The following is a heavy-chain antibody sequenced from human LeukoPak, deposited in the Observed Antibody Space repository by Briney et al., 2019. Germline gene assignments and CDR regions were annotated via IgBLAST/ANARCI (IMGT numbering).Heavy chain of an antibody. CDR2: ISARGDNT. CDR3: AKAYHYGAGSSFDY. V-gene: IGHV3-23*01. CDR1: GFTFTNYA. Sequence: GGSLRLSCAASGFTFTNYAMSWVRQAPGKGLEWVSAISARGDNTYYADSVKGRFSISRDNSQNTQYLQMNSLRAEDTTIYYCAKAYHYGAGSSFDYWGQGILVTVSS. D-gene: IGHD3-10*01. J-gene: IGHJ4*02.